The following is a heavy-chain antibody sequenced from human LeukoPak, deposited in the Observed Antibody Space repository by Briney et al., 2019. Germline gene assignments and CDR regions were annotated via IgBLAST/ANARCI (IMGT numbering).Heavy chain of an antibody. J-gene: IGHJ4*02. Sequence: KAGGSLRLSCAASGFTFSSYSMNWVRQAPGKGLEWVSSISSSSSYIYYADSVKGRFTISRDNAKNSLYLQMNSLRAEDTAVYYWARAPPGKYYFDYWGQGTLVTVSS. CDR2: ISSSSSYI. CDR3: ARAPPGKYYFDY. CDR1: GFTFSSYS. V-gene: IGHV3-21*01.